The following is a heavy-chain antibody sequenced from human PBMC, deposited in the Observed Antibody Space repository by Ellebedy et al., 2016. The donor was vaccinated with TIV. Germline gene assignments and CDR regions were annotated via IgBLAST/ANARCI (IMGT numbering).Heavy chain of an antibody. V-gene: IGHV3-74*01. CDR1: GFTFSGYW. J-gene: IGHJ4*02. CDR2: INGDGTST. Sequence: PGGSLRLSCAASGFTFSGYWMHWVRQAPGKGLVWVSRINGDGTSTAYADSVKGRFTISRENAKNSLYLQMNSLRAGDTAVYYCARFSQQTYDYWGQGTLVTVSS. CDR3: ARFSQQTYDY. D-gene: IGHD6-13*01.